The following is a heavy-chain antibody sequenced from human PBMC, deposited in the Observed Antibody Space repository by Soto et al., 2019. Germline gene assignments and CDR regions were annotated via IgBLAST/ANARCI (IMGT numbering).Heavy chain of an antibody. V-gene: IGHV5-51*01. CDR1: GYTFTNYW. Sequence: PGESLKISCKGSGYTFTNYWIGWVRQMPGKGPELMGIIYPGDSDTKYNPSFQGQVTISADKSITTTYLQWSSLKASDTAIYYCAASIFYYGMDVWGQGTTVTVSS. J-gene: IGHJ6*02. CDR3: AASIFYYGMDV. CDR2: IYPGDSDT.